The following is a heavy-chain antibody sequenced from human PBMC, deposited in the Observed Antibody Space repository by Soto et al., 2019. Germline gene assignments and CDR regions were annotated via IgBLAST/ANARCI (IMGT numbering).Heavy chain of an antibody. CDR2: ISGSGGSA. CDR3: ARASDYDDIFTGLH. V-gene: IGHV3-23*01. D-gene: IGHD3-9*01. CDR1: GFTFSSYA. Sequence: EVQLLESGGGLVQPGGSLRISCAASGFTFSSYAMSWVRQAPGKGLECLSTISGSGGSAYYADSVKGRFNITRDNSKDTKHLQINSLRDEDTAVYYCARASDYDDIFTGLHWGQGTLVTVSA. J-gene: IGHJ4*02.